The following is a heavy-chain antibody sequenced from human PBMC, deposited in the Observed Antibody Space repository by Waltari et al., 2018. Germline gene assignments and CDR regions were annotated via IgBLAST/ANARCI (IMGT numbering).Heavy chain of an antibody. CDR1: GGSISSSSYY. V-gene: IGHV4-39*02. CDR2: IYYSGST. CDR3: AREKNTAMVTWDY. J-gene: IGHJ4*02. Sequence: QLQLQESGPGLVKPSETLSLTCTVSGGSISSSSYYWGWIRQPPGKGLEWIGSIYYSGSTYYNPSLKSRGTISVDTSKNQFSLKLSSVTAADTAVYYCAREKNTAMVTWDYWGQGTLVTVSS. D-gene: IGHD5-18*01.